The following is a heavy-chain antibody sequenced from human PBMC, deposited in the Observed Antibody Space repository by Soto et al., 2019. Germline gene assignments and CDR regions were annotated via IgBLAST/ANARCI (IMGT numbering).Heavy chain of an antibody. V-gene: IGHV3-23*01. D-gene: IGHD4-17*01. CDR3: AKDYDYGDSLPFDY. CDR1: GFSFRHYG. Sequence: EVQLLEAGGGLVQPGGSLRLSCAASGFSFRHYGMSWVRQAPGKGLEWLSAIIGNGDTTYYADSVRGRFTISRDNSKNTLYLQLNDLGAEDTAIYYCAKDYDYGDSLPFDYWGQGTLVTVSS. CDR2: IIGNGDTT. J-gene: IGHJ4*02.